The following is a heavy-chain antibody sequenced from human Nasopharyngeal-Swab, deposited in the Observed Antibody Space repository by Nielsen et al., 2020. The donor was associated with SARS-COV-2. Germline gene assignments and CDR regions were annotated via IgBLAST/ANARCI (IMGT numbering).Heavy chain of an antibody. J-gene: IGHJ4*02. CDR2: ISYDGSNK. CDR1: GFTFSSYG. V-gene: IGHV3-30*18. Sequence: GGSLRLSCAASGFTFSSYGMHWVRQAPGKGLEWVAVISYDGSNKYYADSVKGRFTISRDNSKNTLYLQMNSLRAEDTAVYYCAKGVYSYGYVADLYFDYWGQGTLVNVSS. CDR3: AKGVYSYGYVADLYFDY. D-gene: IGHD5-18*01.